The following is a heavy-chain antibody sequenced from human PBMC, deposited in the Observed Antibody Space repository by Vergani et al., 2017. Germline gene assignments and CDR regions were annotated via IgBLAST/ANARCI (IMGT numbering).Heavy chain of an antibody. CDR2: INPNSGGT. V-gene: IGHV1-2*02. CDR1: GYTFTGYY. D-gene: IGHD2-2*02. CDR3: ARDRYCSSTSCYTHYYYMDV. Sequence: QVQLVQSGAEVKKPGASVKVSCKASGYTFTGYYMHWVRQAPGQGLEWMGWINPNSGGTNYAQKFQGRVTMTRETSISTAYMELSRLRSDDTAVYYCARDRYCSSTSCYTHYYYMDVWGKGTTVTVSS. J-gene: IGHJ6*03.